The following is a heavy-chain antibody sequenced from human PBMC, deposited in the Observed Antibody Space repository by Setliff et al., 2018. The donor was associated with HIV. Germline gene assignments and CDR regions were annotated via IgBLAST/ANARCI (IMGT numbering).Heavy chain of an antibody. V-gene: IGHV7-4-1*02. Sequence: GASVKVSCKASGYTFTGYYMHWVRQAPGQGLEWMGWINTNTGNPTYAQGFTGRFVFSLDTSVSTAYLQISSLKAEDTAVYYCARDPRDSSGWLDYYYYYYMDVWGKGTTVTVSS. D-gene: IGHD6-19*01. CDR2: INTNTGNP. CDR3: ARDPRDSSGWLDYYYYYYMDV. J-gene: IGHJ6*03. CDR1: GYTFTGYY.